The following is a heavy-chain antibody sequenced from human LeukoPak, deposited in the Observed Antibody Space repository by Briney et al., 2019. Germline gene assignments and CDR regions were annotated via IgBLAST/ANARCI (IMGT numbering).Heavy chain of an antibody. D-gene: IGHD3-22*01. CDR3: ARDTIPSSGYYYIDY. Sequence: ASVKVSCKASGYTFTSYGIGWVRQAPGQGLEWMGWISAYNGHTNYAQKLQGRVTMTTDTSTSTAYMELRSLRSEDTAVYYCARDTIPSSGYYYIDYWGQGTLVTVSS. J-gene: IGHJ4*02. V-gene: IGHV1-18*01. CDR2: ISAYNGHT. CDR1: GYTFTSYG.